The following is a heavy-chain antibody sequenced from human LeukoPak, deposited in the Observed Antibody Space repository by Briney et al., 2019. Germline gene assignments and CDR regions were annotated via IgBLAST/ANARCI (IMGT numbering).Heavy chain of an antibody. J-gene: IGHJ3*02. CDR3: AKITGGSSNAFDI. CDR2: ISGSGGSA. D-gene: IGHD1-14*01. V-gene: IGHV3-23*01. CDR1: GFTFSSYA. Sequence: GGSLRLSCAASGFTFSSYAMSWVRQAPGKGLEWVSAISGSGGSAYYADSVKGRFTISRDNSKNTLYLQMNSLRAEDTAVYYCAKITGGSSNAFDIWGQGTMVTVSS.